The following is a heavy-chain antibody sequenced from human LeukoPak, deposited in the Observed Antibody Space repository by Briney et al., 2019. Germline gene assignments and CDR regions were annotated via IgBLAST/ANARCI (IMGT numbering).Heavy chain of an antibody. Sequence: SETLSLTCTVSGGSISSSSYYWSWIRQPPGKGLEWIGEINHSGSTNYNPSLKSRVTISVDTSKNQFSLKLSSVTAADTAVYYCARAVRYSYGRYNWFDPWGQGTLVTVSS. CDR3: ARAVRYSYGRYNWFDP. CDR1: GGSISSSSYY. J-gene: IGHJ5*02. D-gene: IGHD5-18*01. V-gene: IGHV4-39*07. CDR2: INHSGST.